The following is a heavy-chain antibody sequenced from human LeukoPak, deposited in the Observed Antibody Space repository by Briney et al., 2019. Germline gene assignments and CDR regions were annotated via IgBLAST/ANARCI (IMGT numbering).Heavy chain of an antibody. CDR1: GFTFSSYS. D-gene: IGHD6-19*01. J-gene: IGHJ5*02. Sequence: GGSLRLSCAASGFTFSSYSMNWVRQAPGKGLEWVSSISSSSSYIYYADSVKGRFTISRDNAKNTLYLQMNSLRAEDTAVYYCARDPVLLPAIAVAGSNWFDPWGQGTLVTVSS. CDR3: ARDPVLLPAIAVAGSNWFDP. CDR2: ISSSSSYI. V-gene: IGHV3-21*01.